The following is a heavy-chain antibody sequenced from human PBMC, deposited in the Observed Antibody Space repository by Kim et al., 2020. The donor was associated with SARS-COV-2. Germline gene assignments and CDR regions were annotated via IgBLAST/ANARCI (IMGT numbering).Heavy chain of an antibody. D-gene: IGHD6-13*01. CDR1: GFSLRTSGVG. V-gene: IGHV2-5*02. CDR3: AHRPRGFAAAYFDY. CDR2: IYWDDDK. Sequence: SGPTLVNPTQTLTLTCTFSGFSLRTSGVGVGWIRQPPGKALEWLALIYWDDDKRYSPSLKSRLTITKDTSKNQVVLTMTNMDPVDTATYYCAHRPRGFAAAYFDYWGQGTLVTVSS. J-gene: IGHJ4*02.